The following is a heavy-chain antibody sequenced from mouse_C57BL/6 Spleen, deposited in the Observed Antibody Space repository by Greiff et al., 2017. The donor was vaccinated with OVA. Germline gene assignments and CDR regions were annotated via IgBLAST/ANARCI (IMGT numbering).Heavy chain of an antibody. D-gene: IGHD2-4*01. J-gene: IGHJ3*01. CDR2: IHPNSGST. CDR1: GYTFTSYW. V-gene: IGHV1-64*01. CDR3: AERGAYYDYDQFDY. Sequence: QVQLQQPGAELVKPGASVKLSCKASGYTFTSYWMHWVKQRPGQGLEWIGMIHPNSGSTNYNEKFKSKATLTVDKSSSTAYMQLSSLTSEDSAVYYCAERGAYYDYDQFDYWGQGTLVTVSA.